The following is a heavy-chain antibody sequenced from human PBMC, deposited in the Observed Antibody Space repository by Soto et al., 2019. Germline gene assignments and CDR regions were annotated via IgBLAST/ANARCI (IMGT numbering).Heavy chain of an antibody. J-gene: IGHJ5*02. V-gene: IGHV1-2*04. D-gene: IGHD1-1*01. CDR2: IDPNSGAT. CDR1: GYTFTGYY. Sequence: SVKVSCKAFGYTFTGYYIHWVRQAPGQGLEWMAYIDPNSGATKYAQKFQGLVTLTRDTSIRTAYMELTSLRSDDTAVYYCARGGGTIFAPLPWGQGTLVTVSS. CDR3: ARGGGTIFAPLP.